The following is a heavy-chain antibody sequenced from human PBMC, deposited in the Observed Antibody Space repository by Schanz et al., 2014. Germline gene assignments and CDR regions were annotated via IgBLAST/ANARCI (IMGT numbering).Heavy chain of an antibody. CDR2: IYYSGST. V-gene: IGHV4-31*03. CDR3: STSGEDLEPTPNY. CDR1: GGSITSGGYF. D-gene: IGHD1-26*01. Sequence: QVQLQESGPGLVKPSQTLSLTCTVSGGSITSGGYFWSWIRQHPGKGLEWIGYIYYSGSTYYNPSLKSRATISADTSKNQFSLKLTSVTAADTAIYFCSTSGEDLEPTPNYWGQGTRITVSS. J-gene: IGHJ4*02.